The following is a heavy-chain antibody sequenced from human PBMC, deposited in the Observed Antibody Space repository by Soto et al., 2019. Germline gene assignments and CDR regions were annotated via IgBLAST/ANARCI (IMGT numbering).Heavy chain of an antibody. V-gene: IGHV3-30*19. Sequence: QMQLVQSGGGVVQPGRSLRLSCAASGFTFSDYPMHWVRQAPGKGLEWVAVVSFDGSNKYYRDSVRGRFTISKDNAKNTVYLQMNDLRHEDTAVYYCARLPGPLVSVLYIYPMDARETPSDVDVWGQGTSVTVSS. CDR3: ARLPGPLVSVLYIYPMDARETPSDVDV. CDR1: GFTFSDYP. J-gene: IGHJ6*02. CDR2: VSFDGSNK. D-gene: IGHD2-21*02.